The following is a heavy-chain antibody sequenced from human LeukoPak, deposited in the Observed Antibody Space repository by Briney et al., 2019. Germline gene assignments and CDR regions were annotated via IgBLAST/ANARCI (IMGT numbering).Heavy chain of an antibody. CDR3: AKDQDYYGSGSLSPGFDY. Sequence: PGGSLRLSCAASGFTFSSYAMSWVRQAPGKGLEWVSAISGSGGSTYYADSVKGRFTISRDNSKNTLYLQMNSLRAEDTAVYYCAKDQDYYGSGSLSPGFDYWGQGTLVTVSS. V-gene: IGHV3-23*01. CDR1: GFTFSSYA. CDR2: ISGSGGST. J-gene: IGHJ4*02. D-gene: IGHD3-10*01.